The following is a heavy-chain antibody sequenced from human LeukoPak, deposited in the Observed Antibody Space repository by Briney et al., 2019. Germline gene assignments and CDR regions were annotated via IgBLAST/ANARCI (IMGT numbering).Heavy chain of an antibody. CDR2: IKQDGSEK. D-gene: IGHD6-19*01. J-gene: IGHJ4*02. CDR1: GFTFSNAW. CDR3: ARGPVPWLTADYFDY. Sequence: PGGSLRLSCAASGFTFSNAWMSWVRQAPGKGLEWVANIKQDGSEKYYVDSVKGRFTISRDNAKNSLYLQMNSLRAEDTAVYYCARGPVPWLTADYFDYWGQGTLVTVSS. V-gene: IGHV3-7*03.